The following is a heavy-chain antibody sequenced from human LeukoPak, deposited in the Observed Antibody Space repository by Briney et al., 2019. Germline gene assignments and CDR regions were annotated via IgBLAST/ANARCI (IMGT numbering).Heavy chain of an antibody. CDR1: GGSINSNDW. CDR2: MYHSGST. V-gene: IGHV4-4*02. D-gene: IGHD6-19*01. CDR3: ARPYSSGWKGAFDI. J-gene: IGHJ3*02. Sequence: PSETLSLTCAVSGGSINSNDWWSWVRQPPGKGLEWIGEMYHSGSTNYNPSLKSRVTISVDKSKNQFSLKLSSVTAADTAVYYCARPYSSGWKGAFDIWGQGTMVTVSS.